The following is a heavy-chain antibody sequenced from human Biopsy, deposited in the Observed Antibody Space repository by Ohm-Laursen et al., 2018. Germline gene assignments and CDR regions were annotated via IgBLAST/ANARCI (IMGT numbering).Heavy chain of an antibody. Sequence: SLRLSCAASGFTFDDYAMHWVRQAPGKGLEWVSGISWNSDGIGYADSVKGRFTISRDNAKKFLYLQMNSLRAEDTALYYCAKDRYTGKYYYYYGMDVWGQGTTVSVSS. CDR1: GFTFDDYA. D-gene: IGHD1-14*01. CDR3: AKDRYTGKYYYYYGMDV. V-gene: IGHV3-9*01. CDR2: ISWNSDGI. J-gene: IGHJ6*02.